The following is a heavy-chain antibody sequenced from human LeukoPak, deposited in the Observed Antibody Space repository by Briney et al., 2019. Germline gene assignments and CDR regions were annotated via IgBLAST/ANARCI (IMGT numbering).Heavy chain of an antibody. Sequence: SETLSLTCSVYSGSFSGYYWSWIHRPPGKGLEWIGEINDSGNTNYNPSLKSRLTISVDTSKSQFSLELSSVTAADTAVYYCARGDPSRYCSGGRCYSVQLWFDYWGQGTLVTVSS. CDR2: INDSGNT. D-gene: IGHD2-15*01. V-gene: IGHV4-34*01. CDR1: SGSFSGYY. CDR3: ARGDPSRYCSGGRCYSVQLWFDY. J-gene: IGHJ4*02.